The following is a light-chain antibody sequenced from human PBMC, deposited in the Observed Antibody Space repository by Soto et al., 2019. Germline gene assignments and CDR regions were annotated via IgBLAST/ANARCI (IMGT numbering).Light chain of an antibody. Sequence: QSALTQPPSASGSPGQSVTISWTGTSSDVGGYNYVSWYQQHPGEAPKLMIYEVSQRPSGVPDRFSGSKSGNTASLTVSGLQAEDEADYYCSSFAGSNTVVFGGGTKLTVL. CDR1: SSDVGGYNY. CDR3: SSFAGSNTVV. J-gene: IGLJ2*01. CDR2: EVS. V-gene: IGLV2-8*01.